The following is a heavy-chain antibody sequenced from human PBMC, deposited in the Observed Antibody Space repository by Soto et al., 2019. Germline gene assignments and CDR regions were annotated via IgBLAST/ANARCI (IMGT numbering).Heavy chain of an antibody. D-gene: IGHD1-1*01. V-gene: IGHV3-33*01. CDR3: ARIQLDTIMALDY. Sequence: QVQLVESGGGVVQPGRSLRLSCAASGFTFNTYGFHWVRQAPGKGLEWVAVVWSDGNNKYYADSVKGRFTISRDSSKNTLYLQMNNLRVEDTAVYYCARIQLDTIMALDYWGQGTLVTVSS. CDR2: VWSDGNNK. J-gene: IGHJ4*02. CDR1: GFTFNTYG.